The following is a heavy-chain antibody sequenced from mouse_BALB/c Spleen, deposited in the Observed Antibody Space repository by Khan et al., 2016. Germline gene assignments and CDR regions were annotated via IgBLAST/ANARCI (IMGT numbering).Heavy chain of an antibody. CDR1: GYTFTSYW. CDR2: INPSTGYT. CDR3: ARSRGSRKYYAMKY. J-gene: IGHJ4*01. Sequence: QVQLQQSGAELAKPGASVKMSCKASGYTFTSYWMHWVKQRPGQGLEWIGYINPSTGYTEYNQKFKDKATLTADKSSSTAYRQLSSLTSEDSAVYYCARSRGSRKYYAMKYWGQGTSVTVS. V-gene: IGHV1-7*01. D-gene: IGHD1-3*01.